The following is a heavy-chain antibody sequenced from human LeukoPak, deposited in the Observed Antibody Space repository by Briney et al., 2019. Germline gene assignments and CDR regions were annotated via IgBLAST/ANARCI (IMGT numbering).Heavy chain of an antibody. D-gene: IGHD3-22*01. CDR3: ARDFVRYYYDSSGPYMGDYYYYGMDV. Sequence: GGSLRLSRAASGFTFSSYSMNWVRQAPGKGLEWVSSISSSSSYIYYADSVKGRFTISRDNAKNSLYLQMNSLRAEDTAVYYCARDFVRYYYDSSGPYMGDYYYYGMDVWGQGTTVTVSS. CDR2: ISSSSSYI. CDR1: GFTFSSYS. V-gene: IGHV3-21*01. J-gene: IGHJ6*02.